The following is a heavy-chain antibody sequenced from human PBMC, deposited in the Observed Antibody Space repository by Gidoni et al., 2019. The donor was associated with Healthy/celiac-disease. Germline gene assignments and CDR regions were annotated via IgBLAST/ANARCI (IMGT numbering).Heavy chain of an antibody. CDR3: AKYLGGSYALGY. J-gene: IGHJ4*02. Sequence: GESGGGVVQPGRSLRLSCAASGFTFSSYGMHWVRQAPGKGLEWVAVISYDGSNKYYADSVKGRFTISRDNSKNTLYLQMNSLRAEDTAVYYCAKYLGGSYALGYWGQGTLVTVSS. CDR1: GFTFSSYG. D-gene: IGHD1-26*01. V-gene: IGHV3-30*18. CDR2: ISYDGSNK.